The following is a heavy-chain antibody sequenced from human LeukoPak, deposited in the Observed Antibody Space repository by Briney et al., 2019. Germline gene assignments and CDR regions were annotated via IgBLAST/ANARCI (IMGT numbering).Heavy chain of an antibody. CDR3: ARSISYYDSWSGYDY. Sequence: GGSLRLSCAASGFTFSDYYMSWIRQAPGKGLEWVSYISSSGSTIYYADSVKGRFTISRDNAKNSLYLQMNSLRAEDTAVYYCARSISYYDSWSGYDYWGQGTLVTVSS. CDR2: ISSSGSTI. CDR1: GFTFSDYY. D-gene: IGHD3-3*01. J-gene: IGHJ4*02. V-gene: IGHV3-11*01.